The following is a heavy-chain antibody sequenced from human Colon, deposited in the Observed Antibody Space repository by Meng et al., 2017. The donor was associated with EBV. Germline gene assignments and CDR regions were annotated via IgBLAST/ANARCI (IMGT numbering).Heavy chain of an antibody. V-gene: IGHV4-30-4*01. CDR3: ARDSPVSHFDY. CDR2: IYYSGST. Sequence: QVQLQESGPGLVKPSQTLSLICAVSGGSISSGGYYWSWIRQPPGKGLEWIGYIYYSGSTYYNPSLKSRVTISVDTSKNQFSLKLSSVTAADTAVYFCARDSPVSHFDYWGQGTLVTVSS. D-gene: IGHD3-22*01. CDR1: GGSISSGGYY. J-gene: IGHJ4*02.